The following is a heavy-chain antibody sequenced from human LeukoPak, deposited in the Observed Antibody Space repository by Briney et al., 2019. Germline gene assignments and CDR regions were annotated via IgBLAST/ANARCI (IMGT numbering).Heavy chain of an antibody. Sequence: GGSLRLSCAASGSTFSSYALSWIRQAPGKGLEWVAVVSDDGSYKNHADSVKGRFTISRDNSKNTLYLQMNSLRGEDTAVYYCARDLYSLEYWGQGTLVTVSS. CDR3: ARDLYSLEY. D-gene: IGHD4-11*01. J-gene: IGHJ4*02. V-gene: IGHV3-30-3*01. CDR2: VSDDGSYK. CDR1: GSTFSSYA.